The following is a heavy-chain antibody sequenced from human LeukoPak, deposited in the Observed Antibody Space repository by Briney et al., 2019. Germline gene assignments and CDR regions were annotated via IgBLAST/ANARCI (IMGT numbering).Heavy chain of an antibody. V-gene: IGHV3-48*03. CDR2: ISSSGSTI. Sequence: GGSLRLSCAASGFTFSSYEMNWVRQAPGKGLEWVSYISSSGSTIYYADSVKGRFTISRDNTKNSLYLQMNSLRAEDTAVYYCARGSRITMVRGVINPFDYWGQGTLVTVSS. CDR3: ARGSRITMVRGVINPFDY. CDR1: GFTFSSYE. J-gene: IGHJ4*01. D-gene: IGHD3-10*01.